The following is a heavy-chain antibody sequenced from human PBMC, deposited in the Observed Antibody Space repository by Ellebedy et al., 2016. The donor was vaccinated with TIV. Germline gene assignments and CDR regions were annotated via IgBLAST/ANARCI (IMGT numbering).Heavy chain of an antibody. CDR1: GFTFSSYA. D-gene: IGHD2-2*01. J-gene: IGHJ4*02. Sequence: GESLKISXAASGFTFSSYAMSWVRQAPGKGLEWVANIKQDGSEKYYVDSVKGRFTISRDNAKNSLYLQMNSLRAEDTAVYYCARMPLLFGSSTNYFDFWGQGTLVTVSS. V-gene: IGHV3-7*03. CDR3: ARMPLLFGSSTNYFDF. CDR2: IKQDGSEK.